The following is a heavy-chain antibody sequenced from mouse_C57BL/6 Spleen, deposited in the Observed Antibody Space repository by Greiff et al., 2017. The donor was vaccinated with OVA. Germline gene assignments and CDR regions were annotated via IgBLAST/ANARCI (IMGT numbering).Heavy chain of an antibody. CDR3: ARGATVRYFDV. J-gene: IGHJ1*03. CDR1: GYTFTSYW. V-gene: IGHV1-50*01. Sequence: VKLQQPGAELVKPGASVKLSCKASGYTFTSYWMQWVKQRPGQGLEWIGEIDPSDSYTNYNQKFKGKATLTVDTSSSTAYMQLSSLTSEDSAVYYCARGATVRYFDVWGTGTTVTVSS. CDR2: IDPSDSYT. D-gene: IGHD1-1*01.